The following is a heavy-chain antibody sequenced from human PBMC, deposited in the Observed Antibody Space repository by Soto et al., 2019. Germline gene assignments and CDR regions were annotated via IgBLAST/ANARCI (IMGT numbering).Heavy chain of an antibody. D-gene: IGHD3-16*01. CDR3: AREQGPRPGGGGTEPLDI. CDR2: INPNGGST. CDR1: GYSFTSQY. J-gene: IGHJ3*02. V-gene: IGHV1-46*03. Sequence: QVQLVQSGAEVEKPGASVKISCKASGYSFTSQYVHWVRQAPGQGLEWMGIINPNGGSTTYAQKFQGRVAMTRDPPTSTVYMELSSLTSGDTAVFYCAREQGPRPGGGGTEPLDIWGQGTMVTVAS.